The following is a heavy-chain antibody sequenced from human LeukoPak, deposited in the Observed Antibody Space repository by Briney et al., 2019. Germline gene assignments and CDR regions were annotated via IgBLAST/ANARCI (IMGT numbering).Heavy chain of an antibody. CDR2: ISGSGGST. CDR1: GFTFSSYW. V-gene: IGHV3-23*01. J-gene: IGHJ6*02. Sequence: PGGSLRLSCAASGFTFSSYWMTWVRQAPGKGLEWVSAISGSGGSTYYADSVKGRFTISRDNSKNTLYLQMNSLRAEDTAVYYCAKERVRYFDSFAGYGMDVWGQGTTVTVSS. D-gene: IGHD3-9*01. CDR3: AKERVRYFDSFAGYGMDV.